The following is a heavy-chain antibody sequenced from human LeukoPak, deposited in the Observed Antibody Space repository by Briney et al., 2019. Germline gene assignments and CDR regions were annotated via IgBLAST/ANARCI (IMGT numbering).Heavy chain of an antibody. CDR1: GFTFTNAL. V-gene: IGHV3-15*07. D-gene: IGHD3-9*01. Sequence: GGSLRLSCAASGFTFTNALMHWVRQAPGKGLEWVGRIKTKSEGGTIDYAAPVRGRFTISRDDSENTLYLQMNSLKTEDTALYYCSTDQGGDILTGCWGQGTLVTVSS. CDR3: STDQGGDILTGC. CDR2: IKTKSEGGTI. J-gene: IGHJ4*02.